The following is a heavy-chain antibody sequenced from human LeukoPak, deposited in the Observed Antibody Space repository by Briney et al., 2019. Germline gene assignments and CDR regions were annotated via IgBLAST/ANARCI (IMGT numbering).Heavy chain of an antibody. CDR3: ARDLRGGVVPAAIDY. D-gene: IGHD2-2*01. V-gene: IGHV1-18*01. Sequence: ASVKVSCKASGYTFTSYGISWVRQAPGQGLEWMGWISAYNGNTNYAQKFQGRVTITADKSTSTAYMELSSLRAEDTTVYYCARDLRGGVVPAAIDYWGQGTLVTVSS. J-gene: IGHJ4*02. CDR1: GYTFTSYG. CDR2: ISAYNGNT.